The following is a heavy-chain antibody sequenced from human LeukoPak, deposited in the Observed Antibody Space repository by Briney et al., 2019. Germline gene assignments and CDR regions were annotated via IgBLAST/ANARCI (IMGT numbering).Heavy chain of an antibody. J-gene: IGHJ4*02. D-gene: IGHD3-3*01. Sequence: GGSLRLSCAASGFTFSSYSMNWVRQAPGKGLEWVSSISSSSSYIYYADSVKGRFTISRDNAKNSLYLQMNSLRAEDTAVYYCAREDRSSYYDFWSGPRDFDYWGQGTLVTVSS. V-gene: IGHV3-21*01. CDR1: GFTFSSYS. CDR2: ISSSSSYI. CDR3: AREDRSSYYDFWSGPRDFDY.